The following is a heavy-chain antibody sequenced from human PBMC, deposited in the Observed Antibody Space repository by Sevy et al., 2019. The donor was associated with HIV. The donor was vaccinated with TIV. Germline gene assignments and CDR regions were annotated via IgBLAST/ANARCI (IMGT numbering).Heavy chain of an antibody. Sequence: GGSLRLSCAASGFTFSNAWMSWVRQAPGKGLEWVGRIKSKTDGGTTDYAAPVKGRFTISRDDSKNTLYLQMNSLKTEDTAVYYCTANYDIFTGGAFDIWGQGTMVTVSS. CDR2: IKSKTDGGTT. V-gene: IGHV3-15*01. J-gene: IGHJ3*02. CDR3: TANYDIFTGGAFDI. CDR1: GFTFSNAW. D-gene: IGHD3-9*01.